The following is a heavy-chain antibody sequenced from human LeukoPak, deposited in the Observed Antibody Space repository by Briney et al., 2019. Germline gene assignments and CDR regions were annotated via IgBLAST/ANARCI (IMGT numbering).Heavy chain of an antibody. CDR2: IYTSGST. V-gene: IGHV4-61*02. J-gene: IGHJ3*02. CDR3: ARPLYSSGWYHAFDI. D-gene: IGHD6-19*01. Sequence: SQTLSLTCTVSGGSISSGSYYWSWIRQPAGKGLEWIGRIYTSGSTNYNPSLKSRVTISVDTSKNQFSLKLSSVTAADTAVYYCARPLYSSGWYHAFDIWGQGTMVTVSS. CDR1: GGSISSGSYY.